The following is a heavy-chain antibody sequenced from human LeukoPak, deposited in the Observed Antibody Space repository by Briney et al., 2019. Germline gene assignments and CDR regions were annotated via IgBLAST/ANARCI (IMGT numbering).Heavy chain of an antibody. V-gene: IGHV3-30*02. D-gene: IGHD5-18*01. Sequence: SGGSLRLSCAASGFTFSSYGMHWVRQAPGKGLEWVAFIRYDGSNKYYADSVKGRFTISRDNSKNTLYLQMNSLRAEDTAVYYCAKALAMVSAFDYWGQGTLVTVSS. CDR2: IRYDGSNK. J-gene: IGHJ4*02. CDR1: GFTFSSYG. CDR3: AKALAMVSAFDY.